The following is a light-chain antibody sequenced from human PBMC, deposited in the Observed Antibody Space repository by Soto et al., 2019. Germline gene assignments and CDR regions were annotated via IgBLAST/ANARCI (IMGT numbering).Light chain of an antibody. CDR2: DAS. Sequence: EIGLTQSQATLSLSPGERATLACRASQSINTYLAWYQQKPGQDPRLLIYDASKRATGIPARFGGSGSGTDFTLTISSLEPEDFAVYYCQQRSNWPPPFGGGTKVEIK. J-gene: IGKJ4*01. CDR1: QSINTY. V-gene: IGKV3-11*01. CDR3: QQRSNWPPP.